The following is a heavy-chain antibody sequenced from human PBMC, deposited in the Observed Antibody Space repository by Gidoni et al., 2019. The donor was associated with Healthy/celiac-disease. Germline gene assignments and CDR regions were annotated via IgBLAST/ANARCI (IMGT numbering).Heavy chain of an antibody. J-gene: IGHJ5*02. D-gene: IGHD3-3*01. V-gene: IGHV1-3*01. CDR2: INDGNCNT. Sequence: QVQLVQSGAEVKKPGASVKVSCKASGYTFTSYAMHWVRQAPGQRLEWMGWINDGNCNTKYSQKFQGRVTITRNTSASTAYMELSSLRSEDTAVYYCARDLSDFWSGYYSWGQGTLVTVSS. CDR1: GYTFTSYA. CDR3: ARDLSDFWSGYYS.